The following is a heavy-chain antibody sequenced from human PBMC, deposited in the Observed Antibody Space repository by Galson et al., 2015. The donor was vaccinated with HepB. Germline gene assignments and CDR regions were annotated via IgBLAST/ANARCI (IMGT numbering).Heavy chain of an antibody. J-gene: IGHJ4*02. CDR3: ALQQWLPSPGPFDY. V-gene: IGHV1-3*01. D-gene: IGHD6-19*01. CDR2: INAGNGNT. Sequence: QSGAEVKKPGTSVKVSCKASGYTFTSYAMHRVRQAPGQRLEWMGWINAGNGNTKYSQKFQGRVTITRDTSASTAYMELSSLRSEDTAVYYCALQQWLPSPGPFDYWGQGTLVTVSS. CDR1: GYTFTSYA.